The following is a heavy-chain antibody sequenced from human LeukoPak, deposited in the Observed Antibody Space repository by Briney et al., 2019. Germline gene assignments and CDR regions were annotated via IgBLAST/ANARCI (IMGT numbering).Heavy chain of an antibody. CDR3: APSVMIPTGDWFDP. CDR1: GFTFSSYS. V-gene: IGHV3-21*01. D-gene: IGHD4-17*01. J-gene: IGHJ5*02. Sequence: GGSLRLSCAASGFTFSSYSMNWVRQAPGKGPEWVSSISSSSSYIYYADSVKGRFTISRDNAKNSLYLQMNSLGAEDTAVYYCAPSVMIPTGDWFDPWGQGTLVTVSS. CDR2: ISSSSSYI.